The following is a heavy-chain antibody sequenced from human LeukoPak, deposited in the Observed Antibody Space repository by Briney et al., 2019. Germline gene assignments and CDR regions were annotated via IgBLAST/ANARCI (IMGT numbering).Heavy chain of an antibody. Sequence: SETLSLTCTVSGGSISSGGYYWSWIRQPPGKGLEWIGYIYYSGSTYYNPSLKSRVTISVDTSKHQFSLKLSSVTAADTAVYYCAREYSSSARVVDYWGQGTLVTVSS. CDR2: IYYSGST. V-gene: IGHV4-31*03. D-gene: IGHD6-6*01. CDR3: AREYSSSARVVDY. J-gene: IGHJ4*02. CDR1: GGSISSGGYY.